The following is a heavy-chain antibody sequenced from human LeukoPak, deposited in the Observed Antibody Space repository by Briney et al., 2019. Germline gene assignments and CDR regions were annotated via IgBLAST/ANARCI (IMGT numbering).Heavy chain of an antibody. Sequence: NPSETLSLTCAVYGGSFSGYYWSWIRQPPGKGLEWIGDINHSGSTYYNPSLKSRVTISVDTSKNQFSLKLSSVTAADTAVYYCARSFGHMTYFDYWGQGTLVTVSS. J-gene: IGHJ4*02. CDR1: GGSFSGYY. D-gene: IGHD3-3*01. CDR3: ARSFGHMTYFDY. V-gene: IGHV4-34*01. CDR2: INHSGST.